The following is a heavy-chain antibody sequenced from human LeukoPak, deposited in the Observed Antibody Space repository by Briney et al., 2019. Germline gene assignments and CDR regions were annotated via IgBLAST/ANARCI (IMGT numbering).Heavy chain of an antibody. CDR1: GGSISSSTNW. V-gene: IGHV4-4*02. Sequence: SETLSLTCAVSGGSISSSTNWWSWVRQPPGKVLEWIGEIYHSGGTNYNPSLKSRITISVDKSQNQFSLKVNSLTAADTAVYYCATNGYYCMGVWGKGTTVTVSS. J-gene: IGHJ6*03. CDR2: IYHSGGT. CDR3: ATNGYYCMGV. D-gene: IGHD2-8*01.